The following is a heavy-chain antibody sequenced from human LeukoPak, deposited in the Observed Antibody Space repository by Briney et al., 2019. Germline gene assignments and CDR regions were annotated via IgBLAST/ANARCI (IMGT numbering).Heavy chain of an antibody. D-gene: IGHD4-17*01. J-gene: IGHJ4*02. CDR2: ISWNSGNI. V-gene: IGHV3-9*01. CDR3: AKAHDYGDYAGFDY. CDR1: GFNFDDYA. Sequence: GGSLRLSCAASGFNFDDYAMHWVRQAPGKGLEWASGISWNSGNIAYADSVKGRFTISRDSAKTSLYLQINNLRAEDTALYYCAKAHDYGDYAGFDYWGQGTLVSVSS.